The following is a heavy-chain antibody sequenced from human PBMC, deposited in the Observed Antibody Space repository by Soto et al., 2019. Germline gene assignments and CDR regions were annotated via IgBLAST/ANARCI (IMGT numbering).Heavy chain of an antibody. D-gene: IGHD3-10*01. J-gene: IGHJ3*01. Sequence: PSETLSLTCAVYGGSFSGYSWCWIRQPPGKGLEWIGYIYYSGSTNYNPSLKSRVTILVDTSKNQFSLKLSSVTAADTAVYYCARVWGGAFDFWGQGTMVTVS. CDR3: ARVWGGAFDF. CDR2: IYYSGST. CDR1: GGSFSGYS. V-gene: IGHV4-59*01.